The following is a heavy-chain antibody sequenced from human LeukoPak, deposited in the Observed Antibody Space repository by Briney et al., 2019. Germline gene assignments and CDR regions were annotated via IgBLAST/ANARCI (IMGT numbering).Heavy chain of an antibody. V-gene: IGHV4-39*01. CDR1: GGSISSSSYY. J-gene: IGHJ4*02. Sequence: SETPSLTCTVSGGSISSSSYYWGWIRQPPGTGLECIGSLFYSGSTYYNPSLKSRVTISVDTSKNQFSLKLSSVTAADTAVYYCVRLSRGPTYRYDFWGQGTLVTVSS. CDR3: VRLSRGPTYRYDF. CDR2: LFYSGST. D-gene: IGHD3-10*01.